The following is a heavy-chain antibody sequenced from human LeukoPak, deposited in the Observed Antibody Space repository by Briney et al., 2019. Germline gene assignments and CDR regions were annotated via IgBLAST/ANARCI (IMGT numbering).Heavy chain of an antibody. Sequence: PGGSLRLSCSASGFTLSSYGMHWVRQAPGKGLEYVSAIISNGDRTYYADSVKGRFTISRDNSMNTLYLQISSLRAEDTARYDYMEGFCSASSCSSPFAYWGQGILVTVSS. CDR3: MEGFCSASSCSSPFAY. D-gene: IGHD2-15*01. J-gene: IGHJ4*02. V-gene: IGHV3-64D*06. CDR1: GFTLSSYG. CDR2: IISNGDRT.